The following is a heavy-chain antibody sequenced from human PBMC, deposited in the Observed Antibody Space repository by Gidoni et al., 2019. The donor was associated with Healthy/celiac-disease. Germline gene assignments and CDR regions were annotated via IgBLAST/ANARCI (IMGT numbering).Heavy chain of an antibody. CDR1: AGSISSYY. V-gene: IGHV4-59*01. CDR3: ARGTGGYSYGNYAFDI. D-gene: IGHD5-18*01. J-gene: IGHJ3*02. CDR2: IYYSGST. Sequence: QVQLQESGPGLVKPSETLSLTCTSSAGSISSYYRRWIRQPPGKGLEWIGNIYYSGSTNYNPYLKSRVTISVDTSKNQFSLKLSSVTAADTAVYYCARGTGGYSYGNYAFDIWGQGTMVTVSS.